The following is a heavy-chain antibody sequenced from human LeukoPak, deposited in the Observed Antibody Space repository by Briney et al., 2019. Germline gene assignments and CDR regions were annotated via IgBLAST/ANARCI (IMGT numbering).Heavy chain of an antibody. D-gene: IGHD4-23*01. CDR2: IGTAGDT. CDR3: AKGVGKGNYYYGMDV. V-gene: IGHV3-13*01. CDR1: GFTFSSYD. J-gene: IGHJ6*02. Sequence: GGSLRLSCAASGFTFSSYDMHWVRQATGKGLEWVSAIGTAGDTYYPGSVKGRFTISRENAKNSLYLQMNSLRAGDTAVYYCAKGVGKGNYYYGMDVWGQGTTVTVSS.